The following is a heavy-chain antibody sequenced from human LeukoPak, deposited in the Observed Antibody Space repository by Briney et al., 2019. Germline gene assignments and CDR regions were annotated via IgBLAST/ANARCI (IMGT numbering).Heavy chain of an antibody. V-gene: IGHV3-53*01. CDR2: IYAGGST. D-gene: IGHD3-3*01. CDR1: GFTVSSNY. J-gene: IGHJ4*02. Sequence: GGSLRLSCAASGFTVSSNYMRWVRQAPGKGLEWVSVIYAGGSTYYADSLKGRFTISRDNSKNTVFLQMNSLRVEDTAVYYCAKDYEGRFWGQGTLVTVSS. CDR3: AKDYEGRF.